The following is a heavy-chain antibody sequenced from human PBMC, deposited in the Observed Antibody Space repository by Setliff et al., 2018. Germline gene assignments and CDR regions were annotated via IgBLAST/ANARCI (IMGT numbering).Heavy chain of an antibody. D-gene: IGHD6-19*01. Sequence: PGGSLRLSCAASGFTFSGYSMNWIRQPPGKGLEWIGSIYYSGSTYYNPSLKSRVTISVDTSKNQFSLKLSSVTAADTAVYYCAARGFIAVAGTTPDYWGQGTLVTVSS. V-gene: IGHV4-59*05. CDR1: GFTFSGYS. CDR2: IYYSGST. J-gene: IGHJ4*02. CDR3: AARGFIAVAGTTPDY.